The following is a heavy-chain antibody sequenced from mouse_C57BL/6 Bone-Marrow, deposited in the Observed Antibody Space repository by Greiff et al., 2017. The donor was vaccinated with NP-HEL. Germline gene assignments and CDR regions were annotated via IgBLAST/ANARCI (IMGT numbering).Heavy chain of an antibody. Sequence: EVKLVESGGDLVKPGGSLKLSCAASGFTFSSYGMSWVRQTPDKRLEWVATISSGGSYTYYPDSLKGRFTITRDNAKNTMYLQMSSLKSEDTAMYYCARHYGPYYYAMDYWGQGTSVTVSS. D-gene: IGHD1-1*02. CDR3: ARHYGPYYYAMDY. J-gene: IGHJ4*01. CDR1: GFTFSSYG. V-gene: IGHV5-6*01. CDR2: ISSGGSYT.